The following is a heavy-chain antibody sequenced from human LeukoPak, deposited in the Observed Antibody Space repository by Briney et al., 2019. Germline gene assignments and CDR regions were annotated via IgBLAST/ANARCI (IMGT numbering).Heavy chain of an antibody. V-gene: IGHV3-66*01. CDR2: VYIGGTT. D-gene: IGHD6-19*01. J-gene: IGHJ5*02. CDR1: GFTVSSNY. CDR3: AKEGGTTGWLTADT. Sequence: PGGSLRLSCVGSGFTVSSNYMNWVRQAPGKGLEWVSVVYIGGTTYYADSVKGRFTISRDTTKNTIYLQMNDLRAEDTAVYYCAKEGGTTGWLTADTWGQGTLLTVSS.